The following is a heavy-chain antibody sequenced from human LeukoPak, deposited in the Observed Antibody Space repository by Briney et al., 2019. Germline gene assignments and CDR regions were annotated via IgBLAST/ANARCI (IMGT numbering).Heavy chain of an antibody. CDR1: GYTFTSYY. CDR3: ARDFRAAMVSDWFDH. V-gene: IGHV1-2*02. D-gene: IGHD5-18*01. Sequence: ASVTVSCKASGYTFTSYYMHWVRQAPGQGLEWMGWINPNSGGTNYAQKFQGRVIMTRDTSISTAYMELSRLRSDDTAVYYCARDFRAAMVSDWFDHWGQGTLVTVSS. CDR2: INPNSGGT. J-gene: IGHJ5*02.